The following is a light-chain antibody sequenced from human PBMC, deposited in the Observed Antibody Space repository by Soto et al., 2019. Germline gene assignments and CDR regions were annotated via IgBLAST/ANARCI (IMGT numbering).Light chain of an antibody. J-gene: IGKJ2*01. Sequence: EIVLTQSPATLSLSPGERATLSCRASQSVSSYLAWYQQKPGQAPRLLIYDASNRANGIPARFSGSGSGTDFTLTISSLEPEDFEVYYCQQRSNWLYTFGQGTKLEIK. CDR2: DAS. V-gene: IGKV3-11*01. CDR3: QQRSNWLYT. CDR1: QSVSSY.